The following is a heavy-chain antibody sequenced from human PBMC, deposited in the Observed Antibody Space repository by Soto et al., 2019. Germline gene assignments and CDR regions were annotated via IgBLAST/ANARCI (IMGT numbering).Heavy chain of an antibody. CDR2: VYNSGST. D-gene: IGHD6-13*01. Sequence: SETLSLTCTVSGGSISSNYWTWIRQPPGKGLEWIGHVYNSGSTNYNPSLKSRVTISEDTSKSQFSLKVNSMTAADTAVYYCARYRREAVAGYTLDNWGQGILVTVSS. V-gene: IGHV4-59*01. CDR1: GGSISSNY. J-gene: IGHJ4*02. CDR3: ARYRREAVAGYTLDN.